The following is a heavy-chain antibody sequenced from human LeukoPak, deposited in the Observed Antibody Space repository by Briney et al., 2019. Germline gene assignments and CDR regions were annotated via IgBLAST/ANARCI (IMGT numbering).Heavy chain of an antibody. D-gene: IGHD4-11*01. Sequence: GGSLRLSCVASGFTISGHAMSWVRQAPGKGLEWVSAISGSGGSTYYADSVKGRFTISRDNSKNTLYLQMNSLRAEDTAVYYCARTWMYSNYFRGQGTLVTVSS. V-gene: IGHV3-23*01. J-gene: IGHJ4*02. CDR3: ARTWMYSNYF. CDR2: ISGSGGST. CDR1: GFTISGHA.